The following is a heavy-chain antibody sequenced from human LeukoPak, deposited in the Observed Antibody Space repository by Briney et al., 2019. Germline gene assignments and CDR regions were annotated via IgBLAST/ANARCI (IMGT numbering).Heavy chain of an antibody. D-gene: IGHD3-22*01. CDR1: GGSFSGYY. CDR3: ARVYDSGGYGY. Sequence: SETLSLTCAVYGGSFSGYYWSWIRQPLGKGLGWIGEINHSGSTNYNPSLKSRVTISVDTSKNQFSLKLSSVTAADTAVYYCARVYDSGGYGYWGQGTLVTVSS. CDR2: INHSGST. J-gene: IGHJ4*02. V-gene: IGHV4-34*01.